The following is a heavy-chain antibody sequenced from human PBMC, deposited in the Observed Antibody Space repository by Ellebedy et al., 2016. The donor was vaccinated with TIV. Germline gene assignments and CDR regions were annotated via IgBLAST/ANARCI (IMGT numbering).Heavy chain of an antibody. D-gene: IGHD1-26*01. V-gene: IGHV1-2*02. CDR2: INPNSGGT. CDR1: GYTFTGYY. Sequence: AASVKVSCKASGYTFTGYYMHWVRQAPGQGLEWMGWINPNSGGTNYAQKLQGRVTMTTDTSTSTAYMELRSLRSDDTAVYYCAIMEWELLPRGVWGQGTLVTVSS. CDR3: AIMEWELLPRGV. J-gene: IGHJ4*02.